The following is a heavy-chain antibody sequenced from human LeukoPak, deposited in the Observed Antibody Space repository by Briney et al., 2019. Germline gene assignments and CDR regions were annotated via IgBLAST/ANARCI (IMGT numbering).Heavy chain of an antibody. V-gene: IGHV4-34*01. CDR3: ARDRNRYYDFWSGRNWFDH. D-gene: IGHD3-3*01. CDR2: INHSGST. J-gene: IGHJ5*02. CDR1: GGSFSGYY. Sequence: TSETLSLTCAVYGGSFSGYYWSWIRQPPGKGLEWIGEINHSGSTNYNPSLKSRVTISVDTSKNQFSLKLSSVTAADTAVYCCARDRNRYYDFWSGRNWFDHRGQGTLVTVSS.